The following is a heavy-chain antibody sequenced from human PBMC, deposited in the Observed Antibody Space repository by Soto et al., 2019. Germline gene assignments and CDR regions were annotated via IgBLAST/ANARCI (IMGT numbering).Heavy chain of an antibody. V-gene: IGHV1-18*01. Sequence: ASVKVSCKASGYTFTSYGISWVRQAPGQGLEWMGWISAYNGNTNYAQKLQGRVTMTTDTSTSTAYMELRSLRSDDTAVYYCAGDSIVVVMGDYYYYGMDVWGQGTTVTVSS. CDR1: GYTFTSYG. D-gene: IGHD3-22*01. CDR2: ISAYNGNT. J-gene: IGHJ6*02. CDR3: AGDSIVVVMGDYYYYGMDV.